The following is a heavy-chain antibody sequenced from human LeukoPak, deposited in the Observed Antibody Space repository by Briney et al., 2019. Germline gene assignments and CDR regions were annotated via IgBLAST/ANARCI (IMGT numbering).Heavy chain of an antibody. V-gene: IGHV1-2*02. CDR2: INPNSGGT. CDR3: ATISGSYLRGAFDI. J-gene: IGHJ3*02. CDR1: GYTFTGYY. Sequence: GASVKVSCKASGYTFTGYYMYWVRQAPGQGLEWMGWINPNSGGTKYAQKFQGRVTMTRDTSISTAYIELRRLRSDDTAVYYCATISGSYLRGAFDIWGQGTMVPVSS. D-gene: IGHD1-26*01.